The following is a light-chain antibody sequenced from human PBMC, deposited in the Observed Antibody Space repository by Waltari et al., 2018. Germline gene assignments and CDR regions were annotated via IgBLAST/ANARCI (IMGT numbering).Light chain of an antibody. CDR3: QTWDDTTV. CDR2: QDT. Sequence: SYELTQPPSVSVSPGQTATISCSAPKLEDKYVCWYQQKPGQPPVLVMYQDTKRPSGSADRFAGSNAGNTATLIISEAQALDEADYYCQTWDDTTVFGGGTRVTVL. CDR1: KLEDKY. J-gene: IGLJ1*01. V-gene: IGLV3-1*01.